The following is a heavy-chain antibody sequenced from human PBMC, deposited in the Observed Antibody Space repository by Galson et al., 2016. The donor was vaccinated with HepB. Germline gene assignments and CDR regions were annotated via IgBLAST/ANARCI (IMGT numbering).Heavy chain of an antibody. CDR3: ARYVALQQYALAYYFYGIDV. D-gene: IGHD6-13*01. J-gene: IGHJ6*01. CDR1: GGIFNNSA. CDR2: IIPVFGTE. Sequence: SVKVSCKASGGIFNNSAITWVRQAPGQGLEWVGWIIPVFGTEKYAPRFQDRVTLTADESTSTAYMELSSLLSEDTAVYFCARYVALQQYALAYYFYGIDVWGQGTTVTVSS. V-gene: IGHV1-69*13.